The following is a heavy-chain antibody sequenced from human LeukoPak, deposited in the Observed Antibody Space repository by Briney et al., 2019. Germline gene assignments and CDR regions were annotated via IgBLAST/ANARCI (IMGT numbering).Heavy chain of an antibody. CDR3: AREARTVTTETYTSYYYYMDV. CDR2: INTNTGNP. CDR1: GYTFTSYD. J-gene: IGHJ6*03. D-gene: IGHD4-17*01. V-gene: IGHV7-4-1*02. Sequence: ASVKVSCKASGYTFTSYDINWVRQAPGQGLEWMGWINTNTGNPTYAQGFTGRFVFSLDTSVSTAYLQISSLKAEDTAVYYCAREARTVTTETYTSYYYYMDVWGKGTTVTVSS.